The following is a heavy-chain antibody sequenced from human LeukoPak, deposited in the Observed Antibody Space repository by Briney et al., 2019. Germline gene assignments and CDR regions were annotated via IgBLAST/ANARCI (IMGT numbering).Heavy chain of an antibody. D-gene: IGHD3-10*01. CDR2: IYPGDSDT. CDR1: GYSFTTYW. J-gene: IGHJ4*02. Sequence: GESLKISCKGSGYSFTTYWIGWVRQTPGKSLEWMGIIYPGDSDTRYSPSFQGQVTISADKSITTAYLQWSSLKASDTAMYYCGTPGDYYGSGTRYWGQGTLVTVSS. V-gene: IGHV5-51*01. CDR3: GTPGDYYGSGTRY.